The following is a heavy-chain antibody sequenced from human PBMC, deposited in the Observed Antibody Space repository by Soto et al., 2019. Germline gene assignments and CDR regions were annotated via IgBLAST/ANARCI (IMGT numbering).Heavy chain of an antibody. CDR2: ISYDGSNK. CDR3: SKDGAVAGTAASNYYYYYGMAV. CDR1: GFTFSSSG. V-gene: IGHV3-30*18. D-gene: IGHD6-19*01. J-gene: IGHJ6*02. Sequence: GGSLRLSCAASGFTFSSSGMHWVRQAPGKGLEWVAVISYDGSNKYYADSVKGRFTISRDNSKNTLYLQMNSLRAEDMAVYYCSKDGAVAGTAASNYYYYYGMAVWGQGTTVTVSS.